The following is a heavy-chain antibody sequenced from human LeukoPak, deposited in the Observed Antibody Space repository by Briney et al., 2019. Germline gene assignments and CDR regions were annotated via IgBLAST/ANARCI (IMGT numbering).Heavy chain of an antibody. Sequence: GSSVKVSCKASGGTFSSYAIRWVRQAPGQGLEWMGGIIPIFGTANYAQKFQGRVTITTDESTSTAYMELSSLRTEDTALYYCAKDISIAAHHMDVWGKGTTVTVSS. CDR1: GGTFSSYA. D-gene: IGHD6-6*01. CDR2: IIPIFGTA. V-gene: IGHV1-69*05. CDR3: AKDISIAAHHMDV. J-gene: IGHJ6*03.